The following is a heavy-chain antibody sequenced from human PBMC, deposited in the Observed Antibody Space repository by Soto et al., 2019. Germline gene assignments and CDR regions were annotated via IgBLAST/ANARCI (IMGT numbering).Heavy chain of an antibody. CDR1: GFTFSDYY. Sequence: GVLRLSCAASGFTFSDYYMSWIRQNAGKGLEWVSYLTPSGHATVYADSVRGRFTISRDNNKNSLYLQMNSLRVEDTGVYYCARAIRGYGSYGGYLGQGTLVTVSS. D-gene: IGHD5-12*01. CDR3: ARAIRGYGSYGGY. V-gene: IGHV3-11*04. J-gene: IGHJ4*02. CDR2: LTPSGHAT.